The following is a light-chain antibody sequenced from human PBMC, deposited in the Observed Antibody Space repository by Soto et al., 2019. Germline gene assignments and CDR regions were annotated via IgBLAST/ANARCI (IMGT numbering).Light chain of an antibody. J-gene: IGLJ2*01. CDR3: AAWDDSLNGVV. Sequence: QSVLTQPPSASGTPGQRVTISCSGSSSNIGSNTVNWYQQLPGTAPKLLIYSNNQLPSGVPDRFSGSKSGTSASLAISGLQSEDEADYYCAAWDDSLNGVVFGRGTKLTVL. CDR1: SSNIGSNT. CDR2: SNN. V-gene: IGLV1-44*01.